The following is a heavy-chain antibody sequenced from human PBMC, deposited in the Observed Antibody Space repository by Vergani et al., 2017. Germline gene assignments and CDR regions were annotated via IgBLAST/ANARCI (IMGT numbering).Heavy chain of an antibody. J-gene: IGHJ4*02. Sequence: QVKLQESGPGLVKPSETLSLTCTVSGGSISSYYWSWIRQPPGKGLEWIGYIYYSGSTNYNPSLKSRVTISVDTSKNQFSLKLSSVTAADTAVYYCARAGPIRGVRPKYYFDYWGQGTLVTVSS. CDR3: ARAGPIRGVRPKYYFDY. D-gene: IGHD3-10*01. CDR1: GGSISSYY. CDR2: IYYSGST. V-gene: IGHV4-59*01.